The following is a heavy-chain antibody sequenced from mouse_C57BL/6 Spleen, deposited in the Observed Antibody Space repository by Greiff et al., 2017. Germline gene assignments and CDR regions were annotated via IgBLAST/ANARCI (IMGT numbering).Heavy chain of an antibody. CDR3: ARSVYLDY. CDR1: GYSFTGYY. V-gene: IGHV1-42*01. CDR2: INPSTGGT. J-gene: IGHJ2*01. Sequence: EVQLQQSGPELVKPGASVKISCKASGYSFTGYYMNWVKQSPEKSLEWIGEINPSTGGTTYNQKFKAKATLTVDKSSSTAYMQLQSLTSEDSAVYYCARSVYLDYWGQGTTLTVSS.